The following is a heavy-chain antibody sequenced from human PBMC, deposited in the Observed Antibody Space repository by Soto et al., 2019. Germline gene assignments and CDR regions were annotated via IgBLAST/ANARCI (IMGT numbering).Heavy chain of an antibody. Sequence: ASVKVSCKASGCTFTSYYMHWVRQAPGQGLEWMGIINPSGGSTSYAQKFQGRVTMTRDTSTSTVYMELSSLRSEDTAVYYCARDRIAAAVPTGWFDPWGQGTLVTVSS. V-gene: IGHV1-46*01. D-gene: IGHD6-13*01. CDR2: INPSGGST. J-gene: IGHJ5*02. CDR1: GCTFTSYY. CDR3: ARDRIAAAVPTGWFDP.